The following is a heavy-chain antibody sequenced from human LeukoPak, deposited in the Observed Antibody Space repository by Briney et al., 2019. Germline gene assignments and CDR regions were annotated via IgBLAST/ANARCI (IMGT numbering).Heavy chain of an antibody. Sequence: GRSLRLSCAASGFTFSSYAMHWVRQAPGKGLEWVAVISYDGSNKYYADSVKGRFTISRDNSKNTLYPQMNSLRAEDTAVYYCARDGPLYYYDSSGYYSYWGQGTLVTVSS. V-gene: IGHV3-30-3*01. CDR1: GFTFSSYA. CDR3: ARDGPLYYYDSSGYYSY. J-gene: IGHJ4*02. D-gene: IGHD3-22*01. CDR2: ISYDGSNK.